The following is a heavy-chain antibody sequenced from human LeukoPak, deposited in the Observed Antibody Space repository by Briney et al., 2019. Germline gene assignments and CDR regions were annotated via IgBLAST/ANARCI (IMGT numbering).Heavy chain of an antibody. J-gene: IGHJ5*02. CDR3: AKDEGPYSSPNWFDP. V-gene: IGHV3-30*02. CDR2: IRYDGSNK. CDR1: GFTFSSYG. Sequence: GGSLRLSCAASGFTFSSYGMHWVRQAPGKGLEWVAFIRYDGSNKYYADSVKGRFTISRDNSKNTLYLQMNSLRAEDTAVYYCAKDEGPYSSPNWFDPWGQGTLVTVSS. D-gene: IGHD6-13*01.